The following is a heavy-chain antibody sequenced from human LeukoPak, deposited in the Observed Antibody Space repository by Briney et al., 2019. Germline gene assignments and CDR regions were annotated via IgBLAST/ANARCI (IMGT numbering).Heavy chain of an antibody. V-gene: IGHV3-7*01. D-gene: IGHD3-10*02. Sequence: GGSLRLSCSASGFTFSTYWMSWVRQAPGKGLEWVANMKRDGSEIYYVDSVKGRFTISRDNAKNSLFLQMNSLRAEDTAVYYCARLCWGSQLAGFDSWGQGTLVTVSS. CDR1: GFTFSTYW. J-gene: IGHJ4*02. CDR2: MKRDGSEI. CDR3: ARLCWGSQLAGFDS.